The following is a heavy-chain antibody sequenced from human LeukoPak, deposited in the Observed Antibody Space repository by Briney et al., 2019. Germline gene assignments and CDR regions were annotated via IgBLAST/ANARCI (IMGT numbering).Heavy chain of an antibody. V-gene: IGHV3-23*01. D-gene: IGHD3-10*01. CDR1: GFTFSSYA. J-gene: IGHJ4*02. CDR2: ISGSGGST. Sequence: GGSLRLSCAASGFTFSSYAMSWVRQAPGKGLEWVSAISGSGGSTYYADSVKGRFTISRDNSKNTLCLQMNSLRAEDTAVYYCAKCLRGDYYGSGSYPDYWGQGTLVTVSS. CDR3: AKCLRGDYYGSGSYPDY.